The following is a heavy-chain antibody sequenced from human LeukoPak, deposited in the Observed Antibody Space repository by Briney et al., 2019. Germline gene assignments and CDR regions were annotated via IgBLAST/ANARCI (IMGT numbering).Heavy chain of an antibody. J-gene: IGHJ4*02. Sequence: GGSLRLSCAASGFTFSSYAMSWVRQAPGKGLEWVSAISGSGGGTYYADSVKGRFTISRDNSKNTLYLQMNSLRAEDTAVYYCAKKEQIVVVPAALDFDYWGQGTLVTVSS. CDR3: AKKEQIVVVPAALDFDY. CDR2: ISGSGGGT. CDR1: GFTFSSYA. D-gene: IGHD2-2*01. V-gene: IGHV3-23*01.